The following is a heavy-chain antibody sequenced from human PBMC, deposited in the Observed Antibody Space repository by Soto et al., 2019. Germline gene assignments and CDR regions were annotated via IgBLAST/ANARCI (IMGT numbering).Heavy chain of an antibody. CDR1: GGSMSSGDYY. CDR3: ASLYYYDSSSYRPAHQFDP. V-gene: IGHV4-30-4*02. CDR2: IYYSGST. Sequence: SDTLSLTCTVSGGSMSSGDYYWSWIRQPPGKGLEWIGYIYYSGSTYYNPSLKSRVTISVDTSKNQFSLKLSSVTAADTAVYYCASLYYYDSSSYRPAHQFDPWVQGTLVTGSS. J-gene: IGHJ5*02. D-gene: IGHD3-22*01.